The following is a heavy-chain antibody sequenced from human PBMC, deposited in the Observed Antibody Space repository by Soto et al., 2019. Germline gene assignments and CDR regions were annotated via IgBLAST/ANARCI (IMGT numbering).Heavy chain of an antibody. Sequence: QVQLVQSGAEVKKPGASVKVSCKASGYTFTSYGISWVRQAPGQGLEWMGWISAYNGNTNYAQKLQGRVTVTPYTPTSTAYMELRSLRSDDTAVYYCARRRVGATLCGYWGQGTLVTVSS. D-gene: IGHD1-26*01. CDR1: GYTFTSYG. J-gene: IGHJ4*02. CDR3: ARRRVGATLCGY. V-gene: IGHV1-18*01. CDR2: ISAYNGNT.